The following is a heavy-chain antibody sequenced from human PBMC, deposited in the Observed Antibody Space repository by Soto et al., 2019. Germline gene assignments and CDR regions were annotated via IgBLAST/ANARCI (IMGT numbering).Heavy chain of an antibody. J-gene: IGHJ5*02. CDR3: ARDIAPAQDWFGP. CDR1: GYTFSTYD. CDR2: MNPKSGQT. V-gene: IGHV1-8*01. D-gene: IGHD6-13*01. Sequence: QVQLVQSGAEVKKPGASVKVSCKASGYTFSTYDINWVRQASGQGLEWLGWMNPKSGQTGYTQKFQGRVTMTANTSMSTAYMELSSLRSEDTAVYYWARDIAPAQDWFGPWGQGTLVTVSS.